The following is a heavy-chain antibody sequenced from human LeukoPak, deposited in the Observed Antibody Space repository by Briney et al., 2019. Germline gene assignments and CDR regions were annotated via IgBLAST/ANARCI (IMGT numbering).Heavy chain of an antibody. CDR3: ARGCVNILRPFDY. CDR1: GGSFSGYY. Sequence: SETLSLTCAVYGGSFSGYYWSWIRQPPGKGLEWIGEINHSGSTNYNPSLKSRVTISVDTSKNQFSLKLSSVTAADTAVYYCARGCVNILRPFDYWGQGTLVTVSS. D-gene: IGHD2/OR15-2a*01. V-gene: IGHV4-34*01. J-gene: IGHJ4*02. CDR2: INHSGST.